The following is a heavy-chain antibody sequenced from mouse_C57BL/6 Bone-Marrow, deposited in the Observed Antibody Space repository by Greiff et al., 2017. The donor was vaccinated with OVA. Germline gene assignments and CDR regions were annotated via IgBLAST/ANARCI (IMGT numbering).Heavy chain of an antibody. D-gene: IGHD1-1*01. V-gene: IGHV5-9-1*02. Sequence: EVQLVESGEGLVKPGGSLKLSCAASGFTFSSYAMSWVRQTPEKRLEWVAYISSGGDYIYYADTVKGRFTISRDNARNTLYLQMSSLKSEDTAMYYCTNYYGSSYDYAMDYWGQGTSVTVSS. CDR2: ISSGGDYI. CDR3: TNYYGSSYDYAMDY. J-gene: IGHJ4*01. CDR1: GFTFSSYA.